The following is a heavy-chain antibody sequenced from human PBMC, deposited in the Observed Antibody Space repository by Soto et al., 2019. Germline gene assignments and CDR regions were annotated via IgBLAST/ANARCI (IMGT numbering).Heavy chain of an antibody. Sequence: EVQLVESGGGLVQPGGSVRLTCAASGFGFSSYWMSWVRQAPGKGLEWVANIKQDGSENYYVDSVKGRFTLSRDNAKNSLYLQMNSLRAEDTAVYYCARGPLAPVITGTSYWYFDLWGRGTLVSVSS. CDR2: IKQDGSEN. J-gene: IGHJ2*01. D-gene: IGHD1-20*01. CDR1: GFGFSSYW. V-gene: IGHV3-7*03. CDR3: ARGPLAPVITGTSYWYFDL.